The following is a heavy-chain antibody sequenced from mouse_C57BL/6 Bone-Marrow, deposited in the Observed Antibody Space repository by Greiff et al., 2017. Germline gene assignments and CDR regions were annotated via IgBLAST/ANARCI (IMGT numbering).Heavy chain of an antibody. V-gene: IGHV1-9*01. CDR1: GYTFTGYW. CDR3: ARSGTTVVDWYFDV. Sequence: QVQLQQSGAELMKPGASVKLSCTATGYTFTGYWIEWVKQRPGHGLEWIGEILPGSGSTNYNEKFKGKATFTADTSSNTAYMQLSSLTTEDSAIYYSARSGTTVVDWYFDVWGTGTTVTVSS. J-gene: IGHJ1*03. D-gene: IGHD1-1*01. CDR2: ILPGSGST.